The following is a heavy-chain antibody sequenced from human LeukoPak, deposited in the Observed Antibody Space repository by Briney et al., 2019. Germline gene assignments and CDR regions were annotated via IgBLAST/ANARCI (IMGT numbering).Heavy chain of an antibody. D-gene: IGHD5-12*01. J-gene: IGHJ4*02. CDR3: ARERRRLRGYSIDY. CDR2: MNPNSGNT. Sequence: ASVKVSCKASGYTFTSYDINWVRQATGQGLEWMGWMNPNSGNTGYAQKFQGRVTMTRNTSISTAYMELSSLRSDDTAVYYCARERRRLRGYSIDYWGQGTLVTVSS. CDR1: GYTFTSYD. V-gene: IGHV1-8*01.